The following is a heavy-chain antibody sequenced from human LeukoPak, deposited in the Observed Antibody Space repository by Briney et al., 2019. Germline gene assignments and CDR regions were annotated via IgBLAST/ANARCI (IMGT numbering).Heavy chain of an antibody. D-gene: IGHD3-22*01. CDR2: INAGNGNT. J-gene: IGHJ5*02. V-gene: IGHV1-3*01. Sequence: ASVKVSCTAFGYSFTTYVMHWVRQAPGQRPEWMGWINAGNGNTKYSQKFQGRVNISRDTSASTAYMELSSLRSEDTAVYYCARDTGLGRYYDSTGYYDGGRWFDPWGQGTLVTVSS. CDR3: ARDTGLGRYYDSTGYYDGGRWFDP. CDR1: GYSFTTYV.